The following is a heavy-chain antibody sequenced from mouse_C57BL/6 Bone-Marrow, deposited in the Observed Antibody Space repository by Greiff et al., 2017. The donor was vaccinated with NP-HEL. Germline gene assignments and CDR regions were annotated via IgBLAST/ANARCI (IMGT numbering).Heavy chain of an antibody. D-gene: IGHD2-2*01. J-gene: IGHJ1*03. CDR1: GFTFSDYY. CDR2: INYDGSST. CDR3: AREGTTMVTTWGYFDV. Sequence: EVKLVESEGGLVQPGSSMKLSCTASGFTFSDYYMAWVRQVPEKGLEWVANINYDGSSTYYLDSLKSRFIISRDNAKNILYLQMSSLKSEDTATYYCAREGTTMVTTWGYFDVWGTGTTVTVSS. V-gene: IGHV5-16*01.